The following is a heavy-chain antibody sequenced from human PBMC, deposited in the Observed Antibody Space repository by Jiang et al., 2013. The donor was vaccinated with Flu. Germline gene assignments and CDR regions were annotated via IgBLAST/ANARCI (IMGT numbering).Heavy chain of an antibody. CDR3: ARQKEEEYSYGPSFDY. CDR2: IYYSGST. J-gene: IGHJ4*02. Sequence: GKGLEWIGYIYYSGSTNYNPSLKSRVTISVDTSKNQFSLKLSSVTAADTAVYYCARQKEEEYSYGPSFDYWGQGTLVTVSS. D-gene: IGHD5-18*01. V-gene: IGHV4-59*08.